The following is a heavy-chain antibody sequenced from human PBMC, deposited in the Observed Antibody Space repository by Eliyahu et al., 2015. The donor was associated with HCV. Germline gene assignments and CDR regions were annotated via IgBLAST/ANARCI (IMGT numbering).Heavy chain of an antibody. CDR3: ARTVDGNYFDY. CDR2: IXSGGST. V-gene: IGHV3-53*01. CDR1: GFSVSSNH. Sequence: EVQLVESGGGLIQPGGSLRLSCAXSGFSVSSNHIXWVRQXPGKGLEWVSXIXSGGSTYYADSVKGRFTISRDNSKNTLSLQMDSLRAEDTAVYYCARTVDGNYFDYWGQGTLVTVSS. J-gene: IGHJ4*02. D-gene: IGHD4-11*01.